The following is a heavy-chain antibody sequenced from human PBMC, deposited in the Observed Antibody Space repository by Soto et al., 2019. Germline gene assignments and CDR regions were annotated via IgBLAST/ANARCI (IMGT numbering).Heavy chain of an antibody. V-gene: IGHV4-4*07. Sequence: SETLSLTCSVSGADINTYSWTWIRQPAGKGLEWIGRIYTSASINYNPSLKGRVTLSVDTSTNQVSLRLASVTAADTAIYYYAREREAGYNFYYGMDVWGQGTTVTVSS. D-gene: IGHD6-19*01. CDR1: GADINTYS. CDR3: AREREAGYNFYYGMDV. J-gene: IGHJ6*02. CDR2: IYTSASI.